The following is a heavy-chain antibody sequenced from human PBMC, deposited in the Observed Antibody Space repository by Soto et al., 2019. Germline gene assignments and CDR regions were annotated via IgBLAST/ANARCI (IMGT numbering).Heavy chain of an antibody. CDR1: GGPFSGYH. CDR3: ATRDSYYGMDF. V-gene: IGHV4-34*01. CDR2: ITQSGIT. Sequence: SETLSLTGGACGGPFSGYHCSWIRQAPWKGLEWIGEITQSGITNYSPSLKSRVTMSVDTSKKQFSLKLNSVTAAYTALYYCATRDSYYGMDFFGQRTTVTFCS. J-gene: IGHJ6*01.